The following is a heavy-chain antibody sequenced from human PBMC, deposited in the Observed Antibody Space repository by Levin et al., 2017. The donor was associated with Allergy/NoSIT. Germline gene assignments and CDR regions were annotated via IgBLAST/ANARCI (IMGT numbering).Heavy chain of an antibody. Sequence: SETLSLTCTVSGGSISSYYWSWIRQPPGKGLEWIGYIYYSGSTNYNPSLKSRVTISVDTSKNQFSLKLSSVTAADTAVYYCASTGTVDAFDIWGQGTMVTVSS. D-gene: IGHD4-17*01. CDR1: GGSISSYY. CDR3: ASTGTVDAFDI. CDR2: IYYSGST. J-gene: IGHJ3*02. V-gene: IGHV4-59*01.